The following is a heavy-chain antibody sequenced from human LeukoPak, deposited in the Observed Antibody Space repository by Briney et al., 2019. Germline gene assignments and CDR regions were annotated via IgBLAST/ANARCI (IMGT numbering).Heavy chain of an antibody. J-gene: IGHJ5*02. V-gene: IGHV1-69*05. Sequence: SVKVSCKASGGTFRSYSISWVRQAPGQGLEWMGGIIPIFGTANCAQKFQGRVRITTDEYTSTAYVELSSMRSEDTAVYYCARAWYNWNYGRSHWFDPWGQGTLVTVSS. D-gene: IGHD1-7*01. CDR2: IIPIFGTA. CDR1: GGTFRSYS. CDR3: ARAWYNWNYGRSHWFDP.